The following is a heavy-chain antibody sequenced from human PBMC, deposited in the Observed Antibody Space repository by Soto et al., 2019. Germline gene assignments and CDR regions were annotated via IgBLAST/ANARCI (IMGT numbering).Heavy chain of an antibody. J-gene: IGHJ5*02. V-gene: IGHV3-48*02. CDR3: ARTDWLSGHFDP. Sequence: EVQLVESGGGLVQPGGFLRLSCAASGFTFSSYSMNWVRQAPGKGLEWVSYISSSSSTIYYADSVKGRFTISRDNAKNSLYLQMNSLRDEDTAVYYCARTDWLSGHFDPWGQGTLVTVSS. CDR2: ISSSSSTI. D-gene: IGHD3-9*01. CDR1: GFTFSSYS.